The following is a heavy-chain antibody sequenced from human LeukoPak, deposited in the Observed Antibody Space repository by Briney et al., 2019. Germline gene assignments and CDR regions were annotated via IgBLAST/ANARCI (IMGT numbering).Heavy chain of an antibody. J-gene: IGHJ4*02. CDR3: ARSEDYQFPFWSDEVY. D-gene: IGHD3-3*01. CDR2: INTNTGNP. CDR1: GYTFTSYA. V-gene: IGHV7-4-1*02. Sequence: GASVKVSCKASGYTFTSYAMNWVRQAPGQGLEWMGWINTNTGNPTYAQGFTGRFVFSLDTSVSTAYLQISSLKAEDTAVYYCARSEDYQFPFWSDEVYWGQGTLVTVSS.